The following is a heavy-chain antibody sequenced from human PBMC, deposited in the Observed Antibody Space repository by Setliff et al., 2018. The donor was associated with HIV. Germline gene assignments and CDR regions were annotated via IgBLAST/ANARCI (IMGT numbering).Heavy chain of an antibody. D-gene: IGHD1-26*01. CDR1: GFPFSYV. CDR2: ISGSGGST. CDR3: AKDRYYSSDWLHLHYFSMDV. Sequence: PGESLKISCVPSGFPFSYVMSWVRQAPGKGLEWVSGISGSGGSTYYADSVKGRFTISRDNSKNTLYLQMNSLRPEDTAVYYCAKDRYYSSDWLHLHYFSMDVWGRGTTVTVSS. J-gene: IGHJ6*02. V-gene: IGHV3-23*01.